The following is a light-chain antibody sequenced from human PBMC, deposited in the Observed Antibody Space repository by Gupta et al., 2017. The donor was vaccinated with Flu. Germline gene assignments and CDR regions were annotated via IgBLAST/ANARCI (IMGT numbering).Light chain of an antibody. CDR3: QKYDDAPWT. CDR2: GAS. V-gene: IGKV1-27*01. CDR1: QDIRSS. J-gene: IGKJ1*01. Sequence: IQMTQSPSSLSAAVGDRVTITCRASQDIRSSLAWYQQKPGKAPKVLIYGASTLHFGVPSRFSGSGSGTHFTLTISSLQPDDVATYYCQKYDDAPWTFGQGTKVEVK.